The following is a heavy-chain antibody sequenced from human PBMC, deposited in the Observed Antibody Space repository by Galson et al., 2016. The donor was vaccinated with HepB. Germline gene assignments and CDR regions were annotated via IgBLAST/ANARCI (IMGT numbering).Heavy chain of an antibody. CDR2: ISYEGHVD. V-gene: IGHV3-30*18. D-gene: IGHD2/OR15-2a*01. CDR3: AKTLPPSKTLDVFDF. CDR1: GFTFSSYS. Sequence: SLRLSCAASGFTFSSYSLHWVRQRPATGLQWVAFISYEGHVDSYADSVKGRFTISTDTSKNTLFLQMNSLRVDDTGVYYCAKTLPPSKTLDVFDFWGRGTLVTVSS. J-gene: IGHJ3*01.